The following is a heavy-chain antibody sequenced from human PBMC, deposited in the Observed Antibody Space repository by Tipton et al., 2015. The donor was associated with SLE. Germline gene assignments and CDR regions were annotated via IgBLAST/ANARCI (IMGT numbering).Heavy chain of an antibody. CDR3: SRDPGDGNDY. J-gene: IGHJ4*02. D-gene: IGHD3-10*01. CDR2: IKQDGSET. CDR1: GFTFSNFN. Sequence: GSLRLSCDVSGFTFSNFNMNWVRQAPGKGLEWVANIKQDGSETYYVDSVKGRFTISRDNARNSLYLHMNNVRTEDTAVYYCSRDPGDGNDYWGQGTLVTVSS. V-gene: IGHV3-7*01.